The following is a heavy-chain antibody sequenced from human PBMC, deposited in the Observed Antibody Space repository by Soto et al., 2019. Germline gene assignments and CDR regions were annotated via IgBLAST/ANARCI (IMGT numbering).Heavy chain of an antibody. Sequence: QVQLVQSGAEVKKPGASMKVSCKASGYTFTSYGISWVRQAPGQGLEWMGWISAYNGNTNYAQKLQGRVTMTTDTSTSTAYMELRSLRSDDTAVYYCSLLYYYDSSGYYRDAFDIWGQGTMVTVSS. CDR2: ISAYNGNT. CDR1: GYTFTSYG. D-gene: IGHD3-22*01. J-gene: IGHJ3*02. CDR3: SLLYYYDSSGYYRDAFDI. V-gene: IGHV1-18*01.